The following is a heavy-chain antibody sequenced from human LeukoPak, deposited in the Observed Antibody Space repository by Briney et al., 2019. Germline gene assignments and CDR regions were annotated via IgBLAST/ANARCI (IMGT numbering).Heavy chain of an antibody. CDR1: GYTFTGYY. CDR3: ARGQWLGGYGGFYYYYYMDV. Sequence: GASVKVSCKASGYTFTGYYMHWVRQAPGQGREWMGWINPDSGGTNYAQKFQGRVTMTRDTSISTAYMELSSLRSEDTAVYYCARGQWLGGYGGFYYYYYMDVWGKGTTVTISS. V-gene: IGHV1-2*02. CDR2: INPDSGGT. D-gene: IGHD6-19*01. J-gene: IGHJ6*03.